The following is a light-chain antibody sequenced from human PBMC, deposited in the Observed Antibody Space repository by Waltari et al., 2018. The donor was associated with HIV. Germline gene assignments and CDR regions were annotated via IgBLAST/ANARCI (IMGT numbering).Light chain of an antibody. J-gene: IGLJ3*02. CDR2: TTN. CDR3: ATWDDSLNGPV. V-gene: IGLV1-44*01. CDR1: ISNIGSNT. Sequence: QSVLTQPPSASGTPGQRVTISCSGSISNIGSNTVNWYQQLPGTAPKLLIYTTNQRPSGVPDRFSGSKSGASASLAISGLQSDDEADYYCATWDDSLNGPVFGGGTKLTAL.